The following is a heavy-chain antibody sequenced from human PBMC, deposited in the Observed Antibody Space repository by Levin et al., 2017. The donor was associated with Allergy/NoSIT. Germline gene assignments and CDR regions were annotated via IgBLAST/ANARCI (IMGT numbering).Heavy chain of an antibody. CDR3: AREEDYGDYETDY. Sequence: PSETLSLTCTVSGGSISSGDYYWSWIRQPPGKGLEWIGYIYYSGSTYYNPSLKSRVTISVDTSKNQFSLKLSSVTAADTAVYYCAREEDYGDYETDYWGQGTLVTVSS. CDR1: GGSISSGDYY. J-gene: IGHJ4*02. D-gene: IGHD4-17*01. CDR2: IYYSGST. V-gene: IGHV4-30-4*01.